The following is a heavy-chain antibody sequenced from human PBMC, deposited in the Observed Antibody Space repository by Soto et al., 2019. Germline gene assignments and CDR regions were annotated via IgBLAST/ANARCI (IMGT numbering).Heavy chain of an antibody. D-gene: IGHD6-6*01. CDR2: IRSKANSYAT. Sequence: GGSLRLSCAASGFTFSGSAMHWFRQASGKGLEWVGRIRSKANSYATAYAASVKGRFTISRDDSKNTAYLQMNSLKTEDTAVYYCTRHSGADRDPPNTDYWGQGTLVTV. CDR1: GFTFSGSA. J-gene: IGHJ4*02. CDR3: TRHSGADRDPPNTDY. V-gene: IGHV3-73*01.